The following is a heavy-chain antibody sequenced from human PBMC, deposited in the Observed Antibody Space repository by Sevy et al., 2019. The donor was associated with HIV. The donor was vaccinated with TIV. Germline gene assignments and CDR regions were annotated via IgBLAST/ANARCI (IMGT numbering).Heavy chain of an antibody. V-gene: IGHV1-2*02. Sequence: ASVKVSCKASGYTFTGYYMHWVRQAPGQGLEWMGWINPNSGGTNYAQKFQGRVTMTRDTSISTAYMELSRLRSDDTAVSDCARDPRSRITMVRGVDYYFDYWGQGTLVTVSS. CDR2: INPNSGGT. CDR1: GYTFTGYY. CDR3: ARDPRSRITMVRGVDYYFDY. D-gene: IGHD3-10*01. J-gene: IGHJ4*02.